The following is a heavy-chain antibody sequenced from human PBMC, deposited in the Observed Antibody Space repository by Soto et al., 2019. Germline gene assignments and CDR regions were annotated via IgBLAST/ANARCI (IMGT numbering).Heavy chain of an antibody. CDR1: GGSVSSGSYY. CDR3: ARAPSYYYDSGGYLDY. V-gene: IGHV4-61*01. CDR2: IYYSGST. J-gene: IGHJ4*02. Sequence: SETLSLTCTVSGGSVSSGSYYWSWIRQPPGKGLEWIGYIYYSGSTNYNPSLKSRVTISVDTSKNQFSLKLSSVTAADTAVYYCARAPSYYYDSGGYLDYWGQGTLVTVSS. D-gene: IGHD3-22*01.